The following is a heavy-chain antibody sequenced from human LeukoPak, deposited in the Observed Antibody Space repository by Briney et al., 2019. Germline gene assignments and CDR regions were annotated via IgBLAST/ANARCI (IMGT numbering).Heavy chain of an antibody. J-gene: IGHJ5*02. Sequence: ASVKVSCKASGYTFTSYAMHWVRQAPGQRLEWMGWINAGNGNTKYSQKFQGRVTITRDTSASTAYMELSSLRSEDTAVYYCARAPGASGMAAPSWFDPWGQGSLVTVSS. CDR3: ARAPGASGMAAPSWFDP. CDR2: INAGNGNT. D-gene: IGHD6-13*01. V-gene: IGHV1-3*01. CDR1: GYTFTSYA.